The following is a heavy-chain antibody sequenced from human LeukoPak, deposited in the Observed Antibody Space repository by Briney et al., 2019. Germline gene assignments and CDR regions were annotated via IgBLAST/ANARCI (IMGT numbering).Heavy chain of an antibody. V-gene: IGHV3-23*01. Sequence: GGSLRLSCAASGFTFSSYAMSWVRQAPGKGLEWVSAISGSGGSTYYADSVKGRFTISRDNSKNTLYLQMNSLRAEDTAVCYCAKSPHLFYRIAVAGTFFDYWGQGTLVTVSS. D-gene: IGHD6-19*01. CDR3: AKSPHLFYRIAVAGTFFDY. CDR2: ISGSGGST. CDR1: GFTFSSYA. J-gene: IGHJ4*02.